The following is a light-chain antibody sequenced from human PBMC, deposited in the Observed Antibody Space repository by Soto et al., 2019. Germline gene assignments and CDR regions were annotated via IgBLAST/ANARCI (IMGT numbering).Light chain of an antibody. CDR2: EVN. CDR3: SSYTSSSTDVL. J-gene: IGLJ2*01. Sequence: QSVLTQPASVSGSPGQSITISCTGTSSDVGGYNYVSWYQQHPGKAPQLIIYEVNNRPSGVSTRFSGSKSGSTASLTISGLQAEDEADYYCSSYTSSSTDVLFGGGTKVTVL. CDR1: SSDVGGYNY. V-gene: IGLV2-14*01.